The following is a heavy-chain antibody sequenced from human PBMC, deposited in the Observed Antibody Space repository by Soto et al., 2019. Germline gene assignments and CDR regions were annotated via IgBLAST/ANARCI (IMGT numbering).Heavy chain of an antibody. V-gene: IGHV4-59*01. CDR3: ARAPPNYSNYGLQKSYNWFDP. D-gene: IGHD4-4*01. Sequence: QVQLQESGPGLVKPSETLSLTCTVSGGSISSYYWSWIRQPPGKGLEWIGYIYYSGSTNYNPSLKGRVTISVDTSKNQFSLKLSSVTAADTAVYYCARAPPNYSNYGLQKSYNWFDPWGQGTLVTVSS. CDR2: IYYSGST. J-gene: IGHJ5*02. CDR1: GGSISSYY.